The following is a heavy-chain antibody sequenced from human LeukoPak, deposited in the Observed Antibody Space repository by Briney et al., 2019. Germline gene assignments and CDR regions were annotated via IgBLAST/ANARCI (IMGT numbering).Heavy chain of an antibody. V-gene: IGHV3-21*01. CDR3: ARKYSSSWTHLFDY. CDR2: ISSSSSYI. CDR1: GFTFSSYG. Sequence: GGSLRLSCAASGFTFSSYGMSWVRQAPGKGLEWVSSISSSSSYIYYADSVKGRFTISRDNAKNSLYLQMNSLRAEDTAVYYCARKYSSSWTHLFDYWGQGTLVTVSS. J-gene: IGHJ4*02. D-gene: IGHD6-13*01.